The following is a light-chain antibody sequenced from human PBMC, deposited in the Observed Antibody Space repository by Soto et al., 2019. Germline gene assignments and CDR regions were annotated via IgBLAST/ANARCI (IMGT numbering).Light chain of an antibody. CDR3: QKYGSSFT. CDR2: GAS. J-gene: IGKJ3*01. V-gene: IGKV3-20*01. CDR1: QSVSSNY. Sequence: IVLTQSPGTRSLSPGERATLSCRASQSVSSNYLAWYQHKPGQGPRLLIYGASSRATGIPDRFSGSGSGTDFTLTISRLEPEDFALYYCQKYGSSFTFGPGTKVDIK.